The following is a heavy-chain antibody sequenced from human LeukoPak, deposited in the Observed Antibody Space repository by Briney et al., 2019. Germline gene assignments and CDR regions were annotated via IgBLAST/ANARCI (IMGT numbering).Heavy chain of an antibody. CDR2: ISGSGGST. V-gene: IGHV3-23*01. CDR1: GFTFSSYA. J-gene: IGHJ4*02. Sequence: GGSLRLSCAASGFTFSSYAMSWVRQAPGKGLEWVSAISGSGGSTYYADSVKGRFTISRDNSKNTLYLQMNSLRAEDTAVYYCASAWWYYDFWSGYYNFDYWGQGTLVTVSS. CDR3: ASAWWYYDFWSGYYNFDY. D-gene: IGHD3-3*01.